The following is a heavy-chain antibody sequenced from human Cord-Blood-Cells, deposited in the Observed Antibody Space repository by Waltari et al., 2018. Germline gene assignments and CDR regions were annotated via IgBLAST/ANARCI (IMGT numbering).Heavy chain of an antibody. CDR2: ISYDGSNK. D-gene: IGHD3-16*01. V-gene: IGHV3-30*18. J-gene: IGHJ3*02. Sequence: QVQLVESGGGVVQPGRSLRLSCVASGFTFSSYGLHWVGQAPGKGLEWVAVISYDGSNKYYADSVKGRFTISRDNSKNTLYLQMNSLRAEDTAVYYCAKPLGILGAFDIWGQGTMVTVSS. CDR1: GFTFSSYG. CDR3: AKPLGILGAFDI.